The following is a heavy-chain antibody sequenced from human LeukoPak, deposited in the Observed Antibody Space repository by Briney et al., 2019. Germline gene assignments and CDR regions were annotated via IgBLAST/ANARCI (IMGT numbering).Heavy chain of an antibody. D-gene: IGHD6-13*01. CDR2: INPNSGDT. CDR1: GYTFTGYD. J-gene: IGHJ4*02. V-gene: IGHV1-2*02. Sequence: ASVKVSCKASGYTFTGYDMHWVRQAPGQGLEWMGWINPNSGDTNYAQRFHGRVTMTRDTSISTAYMELRRLRSDGTAVYYCARELGSSAAAVEFDYWGQGTLVTVSS. CDR3: ARELGSSAAAVEFDY.